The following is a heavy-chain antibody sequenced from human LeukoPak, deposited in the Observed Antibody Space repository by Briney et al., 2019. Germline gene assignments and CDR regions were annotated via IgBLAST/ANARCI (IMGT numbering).Heavy chain of an antibody. CDR1: GFTFSDYA. Sequence: GSLRLSCAASGFTFSDYAMSWIRQPPGKGLEWIGEINHSGSTNYNPSLKSRITISVDTSKNQFSLKLNSVTAADTAVYYCARNGDYNLDYWGQGNLVTVSS. V-gene: IGHV4-34*01. CDR2: INHSGST. CDR3: ARNGDYNLDY. J-gene: IGHJ4*02. D-gene: IGHD4-17*01.